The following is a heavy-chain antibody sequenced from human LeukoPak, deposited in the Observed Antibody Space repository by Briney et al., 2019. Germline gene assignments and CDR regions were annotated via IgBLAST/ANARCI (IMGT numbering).Heavy chain of an antibody. Sequence: PSETLSLTCTVSGGSIGSYYWTWIRQPAGKGPEWIGRIHASGSTNYNPSLKSRVNMSVDTSKNQFSLKLNSVTAADTAVYYCARVTDPRYNWFDPWGQGTLVTVSS. D-gene: IGHD2-21*02. CDR1: GGSIGSYY. CDR2: IHASGST. V-gene: IGHV4-4*07. J-gene: IGHJ5*02. CDR3: ARVTDPRYNWFDP.